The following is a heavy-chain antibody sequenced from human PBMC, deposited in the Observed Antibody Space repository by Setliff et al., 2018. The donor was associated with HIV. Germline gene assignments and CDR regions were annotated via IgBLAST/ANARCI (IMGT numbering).Heavy chain of an antibody. V-gene: IGHV1-8*02. J-gene: IGHJ3*02. CDR2: MNPDSGHT. CDR1: GYSFTTHD. CDR3: ARGSRSMVMFILVSAFDI. D-gene: IGHD2-21*01. Sequence: GASVKVSCKASGYSFTTHDINWVRKSPGQGLEWMGWMNPDSGHTFYAQKFKGRVTMTRDTSTNTAYMELSRLTSDDTAVYFCARGSRSMVMFILVSAFDIWGQGTLVT.